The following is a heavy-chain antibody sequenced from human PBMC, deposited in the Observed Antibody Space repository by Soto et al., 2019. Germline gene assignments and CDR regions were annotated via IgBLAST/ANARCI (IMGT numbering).Heavy chain of an antibody. CDR1: GGTFSTST. D-gene: IGHD1-1*01. CDR3: ARGQLEPLYNWFDP. J-gene: IGHJ5*02. CDR2: FNAILATA. V-gene: IGHV1-69*01. Sequence: QVQRVQSGTEVKKPGSSVRVSCKASGGTFSTSTINWVRQAPGQGLEWMGGFNAILATANYAQKFQGRVTITADESRRTAYMEMSSLRSEDTAVYYCARGQLEPLYNWFDPWGQGTLVTVSS.